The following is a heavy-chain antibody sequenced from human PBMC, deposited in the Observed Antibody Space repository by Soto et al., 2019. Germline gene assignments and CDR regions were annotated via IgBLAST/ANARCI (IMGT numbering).Heavy chain of an antibody. CDR3: AKDRGRPDAFNI. D-gene: IGHD3-10*01. J-gene: IGHJ3*02. CDR2: IDNDGTNT. CDR1: GYNSGCFW. Sequence: PGGSLRLSCPASGYNSGCFWMHWIRQAPGKGLVWVSRIDNDGTNTVYADAVKGRFTISRDNAKNTLYLQMNSLRAEDTAVYYCAKDRGRPDAFNIWGQGTMVTVSS. V-gene: IGHV3-74*01.